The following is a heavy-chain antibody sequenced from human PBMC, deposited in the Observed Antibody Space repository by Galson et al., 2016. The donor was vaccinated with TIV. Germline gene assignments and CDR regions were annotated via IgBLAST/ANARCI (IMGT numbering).Heavy chain of an antibody. J-gene: IGHJ3*01. V-gene: IGHV5-51*01. Sequence: QSGAEVKKPGEPLKISCEGSGYSFSSYWIGWVRHKPGEGLEWIGIIHPADSYTRYSPSFRGQVTMSADKAINGAYLQWRTLKASDSAMYYCARRKEMTTNRLDASDRWGQGTMVIVSS. D-gene: IGHD5-24*01. CDR3: ARRKEMTTNRLDASDR. CDR1: GYSFSSYW. CDR2: IHPADSYT.